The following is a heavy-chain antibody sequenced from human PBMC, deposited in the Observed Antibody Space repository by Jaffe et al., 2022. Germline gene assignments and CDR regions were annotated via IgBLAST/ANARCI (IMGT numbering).Heavy chain of an antibody. CDR3: ARRGGQEAFDI. J-gene: IGHJ3*02. CDR1: GYSISSGYY. Sequence: QVQLQESGPGLVKPSETLSLTCAVSGYSISSGYYWGWIRQPPGKGLEWIGSIYHSGSTYYNPSLKSRVTISVDTSKNQFSLKLSSVTAADTAVYYCARRGGQEAFDIWGQGTMVTVSS. V-gene: IGHV4-38-2*01. CDR2: IYHSGST.